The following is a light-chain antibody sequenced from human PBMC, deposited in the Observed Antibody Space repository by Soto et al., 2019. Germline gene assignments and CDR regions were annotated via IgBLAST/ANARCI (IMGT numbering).Light chain of an antibody. Sequence: QSALTQPASVSGSRGQSITISCTGTSSDVGGYNYVSWYQQHPGKAPKLMISEVSNRPSGCSNRFSGSKSVNTASLTISGLEAEDEADDYCSSYTSSSTRVFGTGTKLTVL. J-gene: IGLJ1*01. V-gene: IGLV2-14*01. CDR3: SSYTSSSTRV. CDR1: SSDVGGYNY. CDR2: EVS.